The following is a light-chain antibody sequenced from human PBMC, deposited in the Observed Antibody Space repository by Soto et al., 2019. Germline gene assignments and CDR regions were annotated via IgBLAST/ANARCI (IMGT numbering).Light chain of an antibody. CDR3: QSYDNSLSGDWV. CDR1: SSNIGAGYD. V-gene: IGLV1-40*01. Sequence: QSVLTQPPSVSGAPGQRVTISCTGSSSNIGAGYDVHWYQQLPGTAPKLLIYGNNNRPSGVPDRFSVSKSGTSASLAITGLQAEDEADYYCQSYDNSLSGDWVFGGGTKVTVL. J-gene: IGLJ3*02. CDR2: GNN.